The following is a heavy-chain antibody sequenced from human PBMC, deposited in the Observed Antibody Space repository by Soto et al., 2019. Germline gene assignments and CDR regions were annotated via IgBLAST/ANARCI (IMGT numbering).Heavy chain of an antibody. CDR1: GFTFSRYD. J-gene: IGHJ4*02. CDR2: ISGSGGST. D-gene: IGHD6-6*01. V-gene: IGHV3-23*01. Sequence: GGSLSLSCSASGFTFSRYDMCWVRQAPGKGLEWVSAISGSGGSTYYADSVKGRFTISRDNSKNTLSLQMNSLRAEDTAVYYSAKDSSIAARPYDYWGQEHLVTVSS. CDR3: AKDSSIAARPYDY.